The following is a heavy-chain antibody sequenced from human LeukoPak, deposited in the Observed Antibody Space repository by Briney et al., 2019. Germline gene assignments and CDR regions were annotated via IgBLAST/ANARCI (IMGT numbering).Heavy chain of an antibody. Sequence: SVKVSCKASGGTFSSYTISWVRQAPGQGLEWMGRIIPILGIANYAQKFQGRVTITPDKSTSTAYMELRALRSEDTAVYYCENHIRPWDFDYWGQGTLVTVPS. CDR1: GGTFSSYT. V-gene: IGHV1-69*02. CDR3: ENHIRPWDFDY. CDR2: IIPILGIA. J-gene: IGHJ4*02. D-gene: IGHD2-21*01.